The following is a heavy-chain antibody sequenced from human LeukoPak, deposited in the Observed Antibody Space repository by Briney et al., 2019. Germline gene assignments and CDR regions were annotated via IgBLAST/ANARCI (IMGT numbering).Heavy chain of an antibody. CDR2: ISYDGSNK. V-gene: IGHV3-30-3*01. CDR3: ASGYSYGPLAPRFDY. J-gene: IGHJ4*02. D-gene: IGHD5-18*01. CDR1: GFTFSSYA. Sequence: PGGSLRLSCAASGFTFSSYAMHWVRQAPGKGLEWVAVISYDGSNKYYADSVKGRFTISRDNSKNTLYLQMNSLRAEDTAVYYCASGYSYGPLAPRFDYWGQGTLVTVSS.